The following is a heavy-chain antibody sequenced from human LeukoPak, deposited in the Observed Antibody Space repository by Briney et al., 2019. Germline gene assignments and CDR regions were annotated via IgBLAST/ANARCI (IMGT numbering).Heavy chain of an antibody. CDR3: AREGDWNYAFVAY. Sequence: GGSLRLSCAASGFTFSSYGMHWVRQAPGKGLEWVAFIRYDGSNKYYADSVKGRFTISRDNSKNTLYLQMNSLRAEDTAVYYCAREGDWNYAFVAYWGQGTLVTVSS. D-gene: IGHD1-7*01. J-gene: IGHJ4*02. CDR2: IRYDGSNK. V-gene: IGHV3-30*02. CDR1: GFTFSSYG.